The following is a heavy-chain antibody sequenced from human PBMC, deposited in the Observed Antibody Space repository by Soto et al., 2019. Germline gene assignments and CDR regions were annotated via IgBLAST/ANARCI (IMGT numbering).Heavy chain of an antibody. D-gene: IGHD3-22*01. J-gene: IGHJ4*02. V-gene: IGHV4-59*01. Sequence: SETLSLTCTVSGGSISTYYWSWIRQPPGKGLEWLGYVYDSGTTNYNPSLQSRVTISVDTSKNQFSLRLSSVTAADTAVYYCARRWGYSFDYWGQGTLVTVSS. CDR3: ARRWGYSFDY. CDR2: VYDSGTT. CDR1: GGSISTYY.